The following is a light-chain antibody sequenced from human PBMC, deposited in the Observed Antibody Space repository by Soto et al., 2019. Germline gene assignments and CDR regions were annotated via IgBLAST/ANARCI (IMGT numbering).Light chain of an antibody. Sequence: EILMTQSPATLSVSPGERATLSCRASQSVSSNLAWYQQKPGQAPRLLIYGASTRATGIPARFSGSGSGTEFTLTISSLPYEDFAVYYCQQYNNWPPGAFGQGTRLEIK. J-gene: IGKJ5*01. CDR2: GAS. CDR3: QQYNNWPPGA. CDR1: QSVSSN. V-gene: IGKV3-15*01.